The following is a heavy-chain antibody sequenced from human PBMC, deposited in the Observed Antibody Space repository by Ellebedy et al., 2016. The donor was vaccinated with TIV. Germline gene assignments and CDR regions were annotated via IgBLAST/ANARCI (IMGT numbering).Heavy chain of an antibody. Sequence: GESLKISXAASGFTLSSYTMTWVRQAPGKGLEWVSSISSSNYYIYYADSVKGRFTISRDDSKNTLYLQMNSLRGEDTAVYYCARPDSEDNYMDVWGKGTAVTVSS. J-gene: IGHJ6*03. CDR1: GFTLSSYT. V-gene: IGHV3-21*01. CDR2: ISSSNYYI. CDR3: ARPDSEDNYMDV.